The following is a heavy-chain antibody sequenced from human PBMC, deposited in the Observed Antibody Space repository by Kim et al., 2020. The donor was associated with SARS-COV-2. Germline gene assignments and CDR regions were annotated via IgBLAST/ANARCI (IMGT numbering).Heavy chain of an antibody. Sequence: SLKSRVTISVDTSKNQFSLKLSSVTAADTAVYYCARDLYDYGDYGYFQHWGQGTLVTVSS. V-gene: IGHV4-39*07. J-gene: IGHJ1*01. D-gene: IGHD4-17*01. CDR3: ARDLYDYGDYGYFQH.